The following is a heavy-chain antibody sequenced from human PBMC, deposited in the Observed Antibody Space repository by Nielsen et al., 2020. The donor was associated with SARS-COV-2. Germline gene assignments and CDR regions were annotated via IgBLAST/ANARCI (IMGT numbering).Heavy chain of an antibody. CDR1: GDSISSSSSF. CDR2: IYFSGRT. V-gene: IGHV4-39*01. Sequence: SETLSLTCTVSGDSISSSSSFWAWIRQPPGKGLQWIGNIYFSGRTSYNPSLKSRVTISLQTSRNQFSLKLSSVTAADTAVYYCARSTVRGEIDYWGQGTLVTVSS. J-gene: IGHJ4*02. D-gene: IGHD3-10*01. CDR3: ARSTVRGEIDY.